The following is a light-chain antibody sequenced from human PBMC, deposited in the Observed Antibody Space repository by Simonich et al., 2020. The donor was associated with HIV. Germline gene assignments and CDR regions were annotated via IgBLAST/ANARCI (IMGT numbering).Light chain of an antibody. V-gene: IGKV3-15*01. Sequence: EIVMTQSPATLSVSPGERATLSCRASQNVAGNLAWYQQKPGQAPMLFIYYASTRATGVPARFSGSGFGTDFTLTISSMQSEDFAVYFCQQYNYWYTFGQGTKLEIK. CDR2: YAS. J-gene: IGKJ2*01. CDR1: QNVAGN. CDR3: QQYNYWYT.